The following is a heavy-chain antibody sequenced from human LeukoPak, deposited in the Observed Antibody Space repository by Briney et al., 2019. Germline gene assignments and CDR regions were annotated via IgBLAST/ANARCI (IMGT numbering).Heavy chain of an antibody. CDR2: ISSSGSTM. V-gene: IGHV3-11*01. CDR3: ARSPGGYNYNGMDV. CDR1: GFTFSDYY. J-gene: IGHJ6*02. Sequence: NPGGSLRLSCAASGFTFSDYYMSWIRQAPGKGLEWVSYISSSGSTMGYAASVKGRLTISRDNAKNSLYLQMNSLRAEDTAVYYCARSPGGYNYNGMDVWGQGTTVTVSS.